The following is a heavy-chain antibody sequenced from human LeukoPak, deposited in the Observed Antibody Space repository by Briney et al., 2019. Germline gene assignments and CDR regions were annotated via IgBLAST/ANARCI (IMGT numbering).Heavy chain of an antibody. J-gene: IGHJ5*02. Sequence: PSETLSLTCAVYGGPFRGFFWSWIRQAPGKGLEWIGEISHSGSSNYNPSLKSRITISVDPSTSQFCLRLTSVTAADTAVYYCARGIFYGGRNQYIWFDLWGQGTLVTVSS. D-gene: IGHD4-23*01. CDR2: ISHSGSS. CDR1: GGPFRGFF. CDR3: ARGIFYGGRNQYIWFDL. V-gene: IGHV4-34*01.